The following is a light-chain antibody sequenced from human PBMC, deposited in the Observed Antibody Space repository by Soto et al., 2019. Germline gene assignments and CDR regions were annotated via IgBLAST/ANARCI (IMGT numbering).Light chain of an antibody. V-gene: IGKV3-15*01. CDR1: QSVSSSY. Sequence: EIVLTQSPGTLSLSPGEIATLSCRASQSVSSSYLAWYQQKPGQAPRLLIYGASTRATGIPARFSGSGSGTDFTLAISSLQSEDFAVYYCQQYNNWPPITFGQGTRLEIK. CDR2: GAS. J-gene: IGKJ5*01. CDR3: QQYNNWPPIT.